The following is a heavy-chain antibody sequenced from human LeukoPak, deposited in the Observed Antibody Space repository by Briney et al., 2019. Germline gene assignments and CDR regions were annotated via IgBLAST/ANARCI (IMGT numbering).Heavy chain of an antibody. CDR3: SKEYDYTNAAPGWGFDS. D-gene: IGHD3-10*01. CDR1: GFTFSVYA. V-gene: IGHV3-23*01. J-gene: IGHJ4*02. Sequence: PGGSLRHSCAAPGFTFSVYAMSSVRQAPGKGLEWVSRISGISSHTNNADFVRGRFTIYRDNSRNTLFLQLNSLTAEDTPVYYCSKEYDYTNAAPGWGFDSWGKGVLVIV. CDR2: ISGISSHT.